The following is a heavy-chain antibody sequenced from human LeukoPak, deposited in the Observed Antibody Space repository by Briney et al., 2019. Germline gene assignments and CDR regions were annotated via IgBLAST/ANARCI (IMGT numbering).Heavy chain of an antibody. CDR3: TRGAARWQFDL. V-gene: IGHV3-9*01. CDR2: INCKTGNG. CDR1: GFTFADYA. Sequence: GRSLRLSCAVSGFTFADYAMHWVRQAPGRGLEWVSGINCKTGNGIYADSVKGRFTISRDNAKNSLYLQMSSLRADDTALYYCTRGAARWQFDLWGRGTLLTVSS. J-gene: IGHJ2*01. D-gene: IGHD5-24*01.